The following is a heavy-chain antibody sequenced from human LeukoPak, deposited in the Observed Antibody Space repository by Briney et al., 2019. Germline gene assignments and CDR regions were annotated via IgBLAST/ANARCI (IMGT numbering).Heavy chain of an antibody. Sequence: GASVKVSCKASGYPFTNYGLSWVRQAPGQGLEWMGWISASNGNTNYAQKFQGRVTMTTDTSTSTAYMELRSLRSDDTAVYYCAREYRYCSSTSCNDEYGMDVWGQGTTVTVSS. CDR1: GYPFTNYG. J-gene: IGHJ6*02. V-gene: IGHV1-18*01. D-gene: IGHD2-2*01. CDR2: ISASNGNT. CDR3: AREYRYCSSTSCNDEYGMDV.